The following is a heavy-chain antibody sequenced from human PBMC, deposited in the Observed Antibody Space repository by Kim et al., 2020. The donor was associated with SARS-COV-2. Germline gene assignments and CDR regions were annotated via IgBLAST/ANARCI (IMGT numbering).Heavy chain of an antibody. CDR2: ISSSRSYI. CDR3: ALTGGIAAREGAD. V-gene: IGHV3-21*01. CDR1: GFTFSSYS. J-gene: IGHJ4*02. D-gene: IGHD6-13*01. Sequence: GGSLRLSCAASGFTFSSYSMNWVRQAPGKGLEWVSSISSSRSYIYYADSVKGRFTISRDNAENSLHLQMNSLRAEDTAVYYCALTGGIAAREGADWGQGTLVTVSS.